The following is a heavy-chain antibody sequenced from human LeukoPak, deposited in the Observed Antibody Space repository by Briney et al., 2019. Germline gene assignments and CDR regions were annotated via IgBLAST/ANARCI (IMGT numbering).Heavy chain of an antibody. CDR3: VRSSGSMDV. CDR1: GFIFSSYA. V-gene: IGHV3-64D*06. CDR2: ISNNGGTT. Sequence: GGSLRLSCSASGFIFSSYAMYWVRQAPGKGLEYVSAISNNGGTTYYADSVKGRFTISRDNSKNTLYLQVSSLRPEDTAVYYCVRSSGSMDVWGQGTTVTVSS. D-gene: IGHD3-10*01. J-gene: IGHJ6*02.